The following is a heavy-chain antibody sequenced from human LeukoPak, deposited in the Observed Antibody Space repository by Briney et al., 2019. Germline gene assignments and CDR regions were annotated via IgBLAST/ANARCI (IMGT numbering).Heavy chain of an antibody. Sequence: VGSLRLSCVASGFTFSTYGMHWVRQAPGKGLEWVALIWDDGSYEYYADSVKGRFAISRDNSKNTLYLQMNSLRAEDTAVYYCARDPPASGYAFDIWGQGTMVTVSS. CDR3: ARDPPASGYAFDI. J-gene: IGHJ3*02. CDR1: GFTFSTYG. D-gene: IGHD6-13*01. CDR2: IWDDGSYE. V-gene: IGHV3-33*01.